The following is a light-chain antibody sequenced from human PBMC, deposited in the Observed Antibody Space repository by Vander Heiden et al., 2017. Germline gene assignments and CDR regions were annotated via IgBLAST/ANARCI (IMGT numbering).Light chain of an antibody. J-gene: IGLJ3*02. Sequence: SYVLTQPPSVSVAPGQTARIYCGGDTSGIRSVHWYQLKPGQAPVLVVYDNSDRPSGIPERFSGSNSENTATLTISRVEAGDEADYYCQVWDTSSDPWVFGGGTKLTVL. CDR3: QVWDTSSDPWV. V-gene: IGLV3-21*02. CDR2: DNS. CDR1: TSGIRS.